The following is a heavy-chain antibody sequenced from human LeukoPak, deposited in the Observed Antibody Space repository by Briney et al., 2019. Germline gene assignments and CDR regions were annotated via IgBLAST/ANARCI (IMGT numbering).Heavy chain of an antibody. CDR3: ARSLERDYHGSNYYMNNWFDP. CDR1: GFTFSNYG. J-gene: IGHJ5*02. D-gene: IGHD3-10*01. Sequence: PGGSLRLSCAPSGFTFSNYGMHWVRQAPGKRLEWVAVIWYDGSNKYYADSVKGRFTISRDNSKNTLYLQMNSLRVEDTAVYYCARSLERDYHGSNYYMNNWFDPWGQGTLVTVSS. CDR2: IWYDGSNK. V-gene: IGHV3-33*01.